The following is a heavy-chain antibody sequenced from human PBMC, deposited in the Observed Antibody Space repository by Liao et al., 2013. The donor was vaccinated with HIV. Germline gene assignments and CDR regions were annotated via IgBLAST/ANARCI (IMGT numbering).Heavy chain of an antibody. Sequence: QVQLQQWGAGLLKPSETLSLTCAVYGESFSGYYWSWIRQPPGKGLQWIGEINHSGSTNYNPSLKSRVTMSVDTSKNQFSLKLSSVTAADTAVYYCAREPIRLTGDFGHVVGFDYWGQGTLVTVSS. D-gene: IGHD7-27*01. CDR2: INHSGST. V-gene: IGHV4-34*01. CDR1: GESFSGYY. CDR3: AREPIRLTGDFGHVVGFDY. J-gene: IGHJ4*02.